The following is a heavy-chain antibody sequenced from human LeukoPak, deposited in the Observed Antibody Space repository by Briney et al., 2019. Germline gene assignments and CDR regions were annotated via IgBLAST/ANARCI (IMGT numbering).Heavy chain of an antibody. D-gene: IGHD5-18*01. CDR2: ISGDGGST. CDR3: AKDGVQLWPIEYFQH. V-gene: IGHV3-43*02. J-gene: IGHJ1*01. Sequence: QLGGSLRLSCAASGFTFDDYAMHWVRQAPGKGLEWVSLISGDGGSTYYADSVKGRFTISRDNSKNSLYLQMNSLRTEDTALYYCAKDGVQLWPIEYFQHWGQGTLVTVSS. CDR1: GFTFDDYA.